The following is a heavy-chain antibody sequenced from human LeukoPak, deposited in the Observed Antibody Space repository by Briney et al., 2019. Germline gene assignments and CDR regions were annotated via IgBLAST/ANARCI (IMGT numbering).Heavy chain of an antibody. CDR1: GFTFSSYA. D-gene: IGHD6-6*01. J-gene: IGHJ4*02. Sequence: GGSLRLSCAASGFTFSSYAMSWVRQAPGKGLEWVAFIRYDGSNKYYADSVKGRFTISRDNSKNTLYPQMNSLRAEDTAVYYCAKDSSSSLAFDYWGQGTLVTVSS. CDR3: AKDSSSSLAFDY. V-gene: IGHV3-30*02. CDR2: IRYDGSNK.